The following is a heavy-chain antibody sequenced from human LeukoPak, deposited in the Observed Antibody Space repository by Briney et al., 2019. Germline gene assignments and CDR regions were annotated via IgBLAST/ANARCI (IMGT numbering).Heavy chain of an antibody. CDR1: GGTFSSYA. Sequence: SVKVSCKASGGTFSSYAISRGRQGPGQGVGWMGGIIPIFGTANYAQKFQGRVTITADESTSTAYMELSSLRSEDTAVYYCARDRDDIAAGYFDYWGQGTLVTVSS. CDR2: IIPIFGTA. CDR3: ARDRDDIAAGYFDY. D-gene: IGHD6-13*01. J-gene: IGHJ4*02. V-gene: IGHV1-69*13.